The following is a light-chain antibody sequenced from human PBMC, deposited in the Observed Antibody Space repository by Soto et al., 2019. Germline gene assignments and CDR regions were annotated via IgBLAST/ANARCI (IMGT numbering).Light chain of an antibody. Sequence: QSVLTQPPSVSGTPGQKVTLSCTGSSSNIGARYDVHWFQQLPGTAPKLLIDGNSNRPSPVPDRFSGSRARTSASLAITGLQAEDAADYYCQSYDSSLSGVVFGGGTKVTVL. CDR1: SSNIGARYD. J-gene: IGLJ2*01. CDR2: GNS. V-gene: IGLV1-40*01. CDR3: QSYDSSLSGVV.